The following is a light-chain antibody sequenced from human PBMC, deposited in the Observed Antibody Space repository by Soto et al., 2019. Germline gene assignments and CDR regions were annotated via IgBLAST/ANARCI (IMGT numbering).Light chain of an antibody. J-gene: IGKJ2*01. CDR1: QSISSY. V-gene: IGKV1-39*01. CDR2: AAS. Sequence: DIPMTQSPSSQSASVGDRVTITCRASQSISSYLNWYQQKPGKAPKLLIYAASSLQSGVPSRFSGSGSGTDFTITISSLQPEDFATYYCQQSYSTPRTFGQGTKLEIK. CDR3: QQSYSTPRT.